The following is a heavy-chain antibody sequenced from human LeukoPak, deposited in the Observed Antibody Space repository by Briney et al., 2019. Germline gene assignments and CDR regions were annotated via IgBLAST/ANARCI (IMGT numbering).Heavy chain of an antibody. CDR3: AGDRRTSGWYAS. CDR2: IFTTGTT. V-gene: IGHV3-53*01. CDR1: GFTASSTY. J-gene: IGHJ5*01. D-gene: IGHD1-26*01. Sequence: GGSLRLSCVLSGFTASSTYISWFRQTPGKGLEWVSVIFTTGTTYYADSVKGRFTLSRDNFENTVHLQMSSLTAEDTAVYYCAGDRRTSGWYASWGQGTLVTVSS.